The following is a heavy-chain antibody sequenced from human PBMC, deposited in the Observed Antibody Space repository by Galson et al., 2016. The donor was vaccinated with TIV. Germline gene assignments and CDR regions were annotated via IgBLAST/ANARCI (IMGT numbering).Heavy chain of an antibody. CDR3: AIISPAARGDGYFEY. J-gene: IGHJ4*02. CDR1: GYSINSGYY. CDR2: ISYRGSR. V-gene: IGHV4-38-2*01. D-gene: IGHD2-2*01. Sequence: LSLTCVVSGYSINSGYYWGWVRQPPGQGLEWIGTISYRGSRYYNPSLQSRVTMSVDTSKNQFSLDLQSVIAADTAVYYSAIISPAARGDGYFEYWGQGTLVTVSS.